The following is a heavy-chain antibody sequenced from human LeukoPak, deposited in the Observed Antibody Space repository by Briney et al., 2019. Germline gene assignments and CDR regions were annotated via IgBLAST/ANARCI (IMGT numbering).Heavy chain of an antibody. D-gene: IGHD2-15*01. V-gene: IGHV1-69*01. CDR2: IIPIFGTA. Sequence: ASVKVSCKASGGTFSSYAISWVRQAPGQGLEWMGGIIPIFGTANYAQKFQGRVTITADESTSTAYMELSSLGSEDTAVYYCARDRDCSGGSCYSPDYGMDVWGKGTTVTVSS. CDR3: ARDRDCSGGSCYSPDYGMDV. CDR1: GGTFSSYA. J-gene: IGHJ6*04.